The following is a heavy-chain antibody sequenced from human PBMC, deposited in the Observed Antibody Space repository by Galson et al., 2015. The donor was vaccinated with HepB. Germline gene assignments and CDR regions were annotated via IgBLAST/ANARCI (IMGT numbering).Heavy chain of an antibody. Sequence: SLRLSCAASGFSFDDYVMHWVRQVPGEGLEWVSSIDWNGGNIGYADSVKGRFTISRDNGKNSLFLQMNSLRPVDTALYYCVKDMGAGAFDIWGQGTRVTVSS. CDR1: GFSFDDYV. CDR3: VKDMGAGAFDI. J-gene: IGHJ3*02. D-gene: IGHD3-16*01. CDR2: IDWNGGNI. V-gene: IGHV3-9*01.